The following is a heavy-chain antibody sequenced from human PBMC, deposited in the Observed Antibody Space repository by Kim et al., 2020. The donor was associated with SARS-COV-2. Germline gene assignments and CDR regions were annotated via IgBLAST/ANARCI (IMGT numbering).Heavy chain of an antibody. CDR3: ARGRNMVYAIVFWNNWFDP. J-gene: IGHJ5*02. V-gene: IGHV4-34*01. Sequence: SRVTISVDTSKNQFSLKLSSGTAADTAVYYCARGRNMVYAIVFWNNWFDPWGQGTLVTVSS. D-gene: IGHD2-8*01.